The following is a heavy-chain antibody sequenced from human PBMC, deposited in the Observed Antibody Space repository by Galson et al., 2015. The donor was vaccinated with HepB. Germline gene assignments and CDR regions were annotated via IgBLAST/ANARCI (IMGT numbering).Heavy chain of an antibody. J-gene: IGHJ4*02. V-gene: IGHV3-74*01. CDR1: GFTFSSYW. Sequence: SLRLSCAASGFTFSSYWMHWVRQAPGKGLVWVSRINSDGSSRSYADSVKGRFTISRDNAKSPLYLQMNSLRAEDTAVYYCARETNWGSFDYWGQGTLVTVSS. CDR3: ARETNWGSFDY. D-gene: IGHD7-27*01. CDR2: INSDGSSR.